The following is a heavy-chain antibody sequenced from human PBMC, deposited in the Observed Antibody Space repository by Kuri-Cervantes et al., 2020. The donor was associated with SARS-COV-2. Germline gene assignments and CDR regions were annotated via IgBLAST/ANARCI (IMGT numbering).Heavy chain of an antibody. J-gene: IGHJ6*03. CDR2: INHSGST. CDR1: GGSFSGYY. CDR3: ARETPFHSYDMDV. Sequence: AGSLRLSCTVYGGSFSGYYWSWIRQPPGKGLEWIGEINHSGSTNYNPSLKSRVTISVDTSKNQFSLKLSSVTAADTAVYYCARETPFHSYDMDVWVKGTTVTVSS. V-gene: IGHV4-34*01. D-gene: IGHD3-3*02.